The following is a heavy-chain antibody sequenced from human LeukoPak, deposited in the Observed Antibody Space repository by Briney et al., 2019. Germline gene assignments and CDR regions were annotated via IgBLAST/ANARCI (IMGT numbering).Heavy chain of an antibody. Sequence: GASVKVSCKASGYTFTGYYMHWVRQAPGQGLEWMGWINPNSGGTNYAQKFQGRVTMTRDTSISTAYMELSRLRSDDTAVYYCVREWVTGYYNSHWFDPWGQGTLVTVSS. CDR1: GYTFTGYY. J-gene: IGHJ5*02. V-gene: IGHV1-2*02. CDR3: VREWVTGYYNSHWFDP. D-gene: IGHD3-9*01. CDR2: INPNSGGT.